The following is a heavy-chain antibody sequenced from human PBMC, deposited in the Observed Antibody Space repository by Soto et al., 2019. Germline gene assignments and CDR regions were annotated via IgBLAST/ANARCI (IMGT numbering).Heavy chain of an antibody. Sequence: EVQLVESGGGLGKPGGSLRLSCAASGFTFSSYSMNWVRQAPGKGLEWVSSISSSSSYIYYAESVKGRFTISRDNAKNSLYLQMNSLRAEDTAVYYCARAGRGSYGYDYWGQGTLVTVSS. CDR2: ISSSSSYI. D-gene: IGHD5-18*01. J-gene: IGHJ4*02. CDR3: ARAGRGSYGYDY. CDR1: GFTFSSYS. V-gene: IGHV3-21*01.